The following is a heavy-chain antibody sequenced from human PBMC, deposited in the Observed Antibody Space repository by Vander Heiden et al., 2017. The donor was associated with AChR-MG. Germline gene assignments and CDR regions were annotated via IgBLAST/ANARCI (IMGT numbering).Heavy chain of an antibody. Sequence: EVHLVESGGGLVQPGGSLRLSCVASGFTYSNYWMHWVRQAPGKGLVWVSVVFNDGRTTIDADSVKGRFTISRDNAKNTLYLKMKSLRADDTAVYYCARGGDGAVDYWGQGSLVTVSS. V-gene: IGHV3-74*01. CDR2: VFNDGRTT. CDR1: GFTYSNYW. J-gene: IGHJ4*02. D-gene: IGHD2-21*02. CDR3: ARGGDGAVDY.